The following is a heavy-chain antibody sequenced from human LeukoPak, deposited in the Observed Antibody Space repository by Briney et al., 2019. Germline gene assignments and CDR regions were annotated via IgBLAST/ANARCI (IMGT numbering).Heavy chain of an antibody. D-gene: IGHD6-6*01. Sequence: ASVKVSCKASGYTFTGYYLHWVRQAPGRGLEWMGWINPNSGGTNYAQKFQGRVTMTRDTSISTAYMELTRLTADDTAVYYCARALAVPLFHWGQGTLVTVSS. CDR1: GYTFTGYY. CDR2: INPNSGGT. J-gene: IGHJ4*02. CDR3: ARALAVPLFH. V-gene: IGHV1-2*02.